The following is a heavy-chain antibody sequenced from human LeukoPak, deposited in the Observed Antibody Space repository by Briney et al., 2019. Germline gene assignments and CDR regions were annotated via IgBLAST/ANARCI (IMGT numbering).Heavy chain of an antibody. J-gene: IGHJ4*02. CDR1: GFTFSSYS. D-gene: IGHD2-15*01. V-gene: IGHV3-48*01. CDR2: ISSSSSTI. CDR3: ARGFFSVVAAKIDY. Sequence: GSLRLSCAASGFTFSSYSMNWVRQAPGKGLEWVSYISSSSSTIYYADSVKGRFTISRDNAKNSLYLQMNSLRAEDTAVYYCARGFFSVVAAKIDYWGQGTLVTVSS.